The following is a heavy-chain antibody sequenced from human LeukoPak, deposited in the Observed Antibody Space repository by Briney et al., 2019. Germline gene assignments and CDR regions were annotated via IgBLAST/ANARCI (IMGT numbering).Heavy chain of an antibody. D-gene: IGHD3-22*01. V-gene: IGHV3-21*01. CDR3: ASEINYYDSSGLP. CDR1: GFTFSSYS. J-gene: IGHJ5*02. Sequence: PGGSLRLSCAASGFTFSSYSMNWVRQAPGKGLEWVSSISSSSSYIYYADSVKGRFTISRDNAKNSLYLQMNSLRAEDTAAYYCASEINYYDSSGLPWGQGTLVTVSS. CDR2: ISSSSSYI.